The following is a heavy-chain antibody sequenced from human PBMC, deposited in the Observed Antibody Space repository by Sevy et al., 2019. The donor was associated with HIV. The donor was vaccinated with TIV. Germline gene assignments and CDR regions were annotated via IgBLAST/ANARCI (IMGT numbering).Heavy chain of an antibody. V-gene: IGHV3-7*03. J-gene: IGHJ5*02. CDR3: ARDFYDYIWGSYRSGWFDP. CDR2: IKQDGSEK. Sequence: GGSLRLSCAASGFTFSSYWMSWVRQAPGKGLEWVANIKQDGSEKYYVDSVKGRFTISRDNAKNSLYLQMNSLRAEDTAVYYSARDFYDYIWGSYRSGWFDPWGQGTLVTVSS. D-gene: IGHD3-16*02. CDR1: GFTFSSYW.